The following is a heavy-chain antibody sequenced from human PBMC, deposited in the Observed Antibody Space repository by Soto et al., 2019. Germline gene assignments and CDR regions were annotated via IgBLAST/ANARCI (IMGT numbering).Heavy chain of an antibody. CDR2: IYPGDSDT. CDR3: ARHDSSSSGDYYYGMDV. V-gene: IGHV5-51*01. CDR1: GYSFTSYW. D-gene: IGHD6-6*01. Sequence: PGESLKISCKGSGYSFTSYWTGWVRQMPGKGLEWMGIIYPGDSDTRYSPSFQGQVTISADKSISTAYLQWSSLKASDTAMYYCARHDSSSSGDYYYGMDVWGQGTTVTVSS. J-gene: IGHJ6*02.